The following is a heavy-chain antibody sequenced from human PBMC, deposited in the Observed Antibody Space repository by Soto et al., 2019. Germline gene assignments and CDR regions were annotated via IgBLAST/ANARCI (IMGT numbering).Heavy chain of an antibody. V-gene: IGHV3-23*01. D-gene: IGHD6-19*01. CDR2: ISGSGGST. CDR3: AKAGGWSPYYFDY. CDR1: GFTFSSYA. J-gene: IGHJ4*02. Sequence: GSLSVSCAASGFTFSSYAMSWVRQPPGKGMEWDSAISGSGGSTYYADSVKGRFTISRYTSKNTLNLQMNSMRAYYSAVYYCAKAGGWSPYYFDYWGQGTLVTVSS.